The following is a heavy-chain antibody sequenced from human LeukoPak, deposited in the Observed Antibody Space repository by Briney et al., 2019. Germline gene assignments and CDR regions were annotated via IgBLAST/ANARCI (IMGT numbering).Heavy chain of an antibody. J-gene: IGHJ5*02. V-gene: IGHV3-23*01. CDR1: GFTFSSYA. CDR2: ISGSGGST. Sequence: GGSLRLSCAASGFTFSSYAMSWVRQAPGKGLEWVSAISGSGGSTYYAHSVKGRFTISRDNSKNTLYLQMNSLRAEDTAVYYCAKDRLAAAGPNWFDPWGQGTLVTVSS. CDR3: AKDRLAAAGPNWFDP. D-gene: IGHD6-13*01.